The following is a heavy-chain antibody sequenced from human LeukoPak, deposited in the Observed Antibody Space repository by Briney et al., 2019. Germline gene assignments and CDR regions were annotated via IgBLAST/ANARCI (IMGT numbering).Heavy chain of an antibody. D-gene: IGHD5-18*01. Sequence: ASVKVSCKASGGAFSSYAISWVRQAPGQGLEWMGGIIPIFGTANYAQKFQGRVTITADESTSTAYMELSSLRSEDTAVYYCARAPLSQYNYGQPLDYWGQGTLVTVSS. CDR1: GGAFSSYA. J-gene: IGHJ4*02. V-gene: IGHV1-69*01. CDR3: ARAPLSQYNYGQPLDY. CDR2: IIPIFGTA.